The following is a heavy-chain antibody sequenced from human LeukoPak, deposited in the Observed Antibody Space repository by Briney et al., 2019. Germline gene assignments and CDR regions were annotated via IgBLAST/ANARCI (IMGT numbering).Heavy chain of an antibody. J-gene: IGHJ6*03. Sequence: GASVKVSCKASGGTFSSYAISWVRQAPGQGLEWMGWINTNTGNPTYAQGFTGRFVFSLDISVSTAYLQISSLKAEDTAVYYCAGYSSSSPHFYYYMDVWGKGTTVTVSS. CDR2: INTNTGNP. V-gene: IGHV7-4-1*02. CDR3: AGYSSSSPHFYYYMDV. D-gene: IGHD6-6*01. CDR1: GGTFSSYA.